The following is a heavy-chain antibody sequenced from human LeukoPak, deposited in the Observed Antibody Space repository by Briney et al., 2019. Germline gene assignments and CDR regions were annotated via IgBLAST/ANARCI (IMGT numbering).Heavy chain of an antibody. CDR3: ARGDELGDYFDS. CDR2: IYYSGST. CDR1: GGSISSYY. J-gene: IGHJ4*02. D-gene: IGHD7-27*01. Sequence: PSETLSLTCSVSGGSISSYYWSWIRQPPGKGLEWIGYIYYSGSTNYNPSLKSRVTISVDTSKNQFSLKLSSVTAADTAVYYCARGDELGDYFDSWGQGTLVTVSS. V-gene: IGHV4-59*01.